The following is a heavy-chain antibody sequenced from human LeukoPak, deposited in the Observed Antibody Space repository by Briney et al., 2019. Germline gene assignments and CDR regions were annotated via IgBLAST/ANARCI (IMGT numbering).Heavy chain of an antibody. J-gene: IGHJ6*03. Sequence: GGSPRLSCAASGFTFSSYSMNWVRQAPGKGLEWVSSISGSSSYIYYADSAKGRFTISRDNAKNSLYLQINSLRAEDTAVYYCARVGYYHYMDVWGKGTTVTVSS. CDR3: ARVGYYHYMDV. CDR2: ISGSSSYI. CDR1: GFTFSSYS. V-gene: IGHV3-21*01.